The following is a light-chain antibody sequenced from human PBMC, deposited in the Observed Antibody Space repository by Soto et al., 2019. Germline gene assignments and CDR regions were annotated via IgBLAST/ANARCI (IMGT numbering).Light chain of an antibody. V-gene: IGKV1-5*03. CDR2: KAS. CDR1: QIINSW. J-gene: IGKJ2*01. Sequence: DIQMTQSPSTLSASVGDGVTITCRASQIINSWLAWYQQKPGKAPKLLIYKASTLESGVPSRFSGRGSGTEFTLTISSVQPDDFATYYCQQYNSYLYTFGQGTKLEIK. CDR3: QQYNSYLYT.